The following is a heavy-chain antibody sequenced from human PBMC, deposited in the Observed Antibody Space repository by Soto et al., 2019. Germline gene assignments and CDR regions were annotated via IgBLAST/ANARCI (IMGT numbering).Heavy chain of an antibody. Sequence: ASVKVSCKASGYAFTSYATHLVRQAPGQRLEWMGWINAGNGNTKYSQKFQGRVPITRDTSASTAYMELSSLRSEDTAVYYCARVSVGGSYYCYWGQGTLVTVSS. CDR3: ARVSVGGSYYCY. CDR1: GYAFTSYA. CDR2: INAGNGNT. V-gene: IGHV1-3*01. J-gene: IGHJ4*02. D-gene: IGHD1-26*01.